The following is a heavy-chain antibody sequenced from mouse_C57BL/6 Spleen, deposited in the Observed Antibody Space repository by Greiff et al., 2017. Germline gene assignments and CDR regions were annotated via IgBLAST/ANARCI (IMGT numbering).Heavy chain of an antibody. V-gene: IGHV1-76*01. Sequence: QVQLQQSGAELVRPGASVKLSCKASGYTFTDYYINWVKQRPGQGLEWIARIYPGSGNTYYNEKFKGKATLTAEKSSSTAYMQLSSLTSEDSAVYFCARGAYYSTPYAMDYWGQGTSVTVSS. D-gene: IGHD2-5*01. CDR2: IYPGSGNT. J-gene: IGHJ4*01. CDR1: GYTFTDYY. CDR3: ARGAYYSTPYAMDY.